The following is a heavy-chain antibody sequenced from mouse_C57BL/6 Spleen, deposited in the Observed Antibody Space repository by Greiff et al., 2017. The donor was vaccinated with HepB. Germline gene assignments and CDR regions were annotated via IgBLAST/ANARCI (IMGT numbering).Heavy chain of an antibody. CDR2: INPSTGGT. J-gene: IGHJ2*01. CDR1: GYSFTGYY. CDR3: ARSNYSNYRDYFDY. V-gene: IGHV1-42*01. Sequence: EVQLQQSGPELVKPGASVKISCKASGYSFTGYYMNWVKQSPEKSLEWIGEINPSTGGTTYNQKFKAKATLTVDKSSSTAYMQLKSLTSEDSAVYYCARSNYSNYRDYFDYWGQGTTLTVSS. D-gene: IGHD2-5*01.